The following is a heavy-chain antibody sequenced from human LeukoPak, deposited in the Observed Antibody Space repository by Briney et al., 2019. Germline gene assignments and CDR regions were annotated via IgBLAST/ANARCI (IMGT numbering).Heavy chain of an antibody. D-gene: IGHD2-2*01. V-gene: IGHV4-30-4*08. CDR2: IYYSGST. Sequence: SETLSLTCTVSGGSISSGDYYWSWIRQPPGKGLEWIGYIYYSGSTYYNPSLKSRVTISVDTSTNQFSLKLSSVTAADTAVYYCAREDCSSTSCSLSGWFDPWGQGTLVTVSS. CDR1: GGSISSGDYY. CDR3: AREDCSSTSCSLSGWFDP. J-gene: IGHJ5*02.